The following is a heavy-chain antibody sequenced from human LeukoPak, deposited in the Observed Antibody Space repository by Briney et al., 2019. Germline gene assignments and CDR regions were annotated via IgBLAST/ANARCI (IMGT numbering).Heavy chain of an antibody. Sequence: ASVTISCTVSGYTFTDYYMHWVQQAPGKGLEWMGLVDPEDGETIYAEKFQGSVTITADTSTDTAYMELSSLRAEDTAVYYCATLSLDIVAPNPAEIFDYWGQGTMVTFSS. D-gene: IGHD5-12*01. V-gene: IGHV1-69-2*01. CDR2: VDPEDGET. CDR3: ATLSLDIVAPNPAEIFDY. CDR1: GYTFTDYY. J-gene: IGHJ4*02.